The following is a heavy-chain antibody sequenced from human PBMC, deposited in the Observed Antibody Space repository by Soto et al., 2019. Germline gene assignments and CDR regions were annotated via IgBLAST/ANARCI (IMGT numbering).Heavy chain of an antibody. Sequence: SETLSLTCTVSGGSISSGEGYWSWIRQPPGKGLEWIGNIYYSGSTYYNPSLKSRVTISVDTSKNQFSLKLSSVTAADTAVYYCAADRSYYDHAENWFDPWGQGTLVTVSS. CDR2: IYYSGST. J-gene: IGHJ5*02. CDR3: AADRSYYDHAENWFDP. V-gene: IGHV4-39*01. CDR1: GGSISSGEGY. D-gene: IGHD3-22*01.